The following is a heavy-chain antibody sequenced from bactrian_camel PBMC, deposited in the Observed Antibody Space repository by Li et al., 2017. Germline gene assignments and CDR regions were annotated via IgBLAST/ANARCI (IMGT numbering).Heavy chain of an antibody. Sequence: VQLVESGGGSVQAGGSLTLSCTADGPIYSYCLGWLRQAPGGEREGVGHIVPGGTIYYPESVKGRFAISEDKAKNTLYLQMNNLKPEDTAVYYCAADSWSRISTMLIRNHCRQAYEGQGTQVTVS. V-gene: IGHV3S55*01. J-gene: IGHJ4*01. D-gene: IGHD4*01. CDR1: GPIYSYC. CDR2: IVPGGTI.